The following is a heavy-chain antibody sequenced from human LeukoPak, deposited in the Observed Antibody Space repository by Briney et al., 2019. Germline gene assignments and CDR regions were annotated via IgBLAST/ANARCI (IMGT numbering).Heavy chain of an antibody. CDR1: GYTFTSYA. Sequence: GASVKVSCKASGYTFTSYAMHWVRQAPGQRLEWMGWINAGNGNTKYSQEFQGRVTITRDTSASTAYMELSSLRSEDMAVYYCARAPFYYYDSSGYYYFFDYWGQGTLVTVSS. CDR2: INAGNGNT. CDR3: ARAPFYYYDSSGYYYFFDY. J-gene: IGHJ4*02. V-gene: IGHV1-3*03. D-gene: IGHD3-22*01.